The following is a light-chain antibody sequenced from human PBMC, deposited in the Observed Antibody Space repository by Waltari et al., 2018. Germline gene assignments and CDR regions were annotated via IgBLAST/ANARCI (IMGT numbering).Light chain of an antibody. Sequence: NFMLTQPHPVSESPGKTITISCTRSSGSIGSGYMQRYQQRPGSAPTTMIYEDKKRPSGVPDRFSGSIDSSSNSASLTISGLKTEDEADYYCQSFDSTNPWVFGGGTKLTVL. CDR1: SGSIGSGY. CDR3: QSFDSTNPWV. J-gene: IGLJ3*02. V-gene: IGLV6-57*03. CDR2: EDK.